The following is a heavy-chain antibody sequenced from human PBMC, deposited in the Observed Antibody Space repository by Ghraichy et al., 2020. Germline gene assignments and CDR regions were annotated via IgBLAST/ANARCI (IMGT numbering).Heavy chain of an antibody. V-gene: IGHV3-23*01. CDR1: GFTFRSYA. CDR2: ISGSGGST. J-gene: IGHJ4*02. D-gene: IGHD4-17*01. Sequence: GGSLRLSCAASGFTFRSYAMSWVRQAPGKGLEWVSAISGSGGSTYYADSVKGRFTISRDNSKNMLYLQMNSLRAEDTAVYYCARDFYGDSAPDSWGQGTLVTVSS. CDR3: ARDFYGDSAPDS.